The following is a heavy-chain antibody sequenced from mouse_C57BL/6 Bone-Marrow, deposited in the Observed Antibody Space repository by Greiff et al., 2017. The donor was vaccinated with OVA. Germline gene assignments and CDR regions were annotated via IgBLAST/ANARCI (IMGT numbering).Heavy chain of an antibody. CDR1: GFSLTSYG. J-gene: IGHJ3*01. CDR2: IWSGGST. D-gene: IGHD2-2*01. CDR3: ARSTMVTTGPGLAY. Sequence: QVQLKESGPGLVQPSQSLSITCTVSGFSLTSYGVHWVRQSPGKGLEWLGVIWSGGSTDYNAAFISRLSISKDNSKSQVFFKMNSLQADDTAIYYCARSTMVTTGPGLAYWGQGTLVTVSA. V-gene: IGHV2-2*01.